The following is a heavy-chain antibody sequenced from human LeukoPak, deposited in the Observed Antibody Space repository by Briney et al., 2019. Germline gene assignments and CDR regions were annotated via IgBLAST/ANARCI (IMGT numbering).Heavy chain of an antibody. V-gene: IGHV1-46*01. CDR2: INPSGGST. Sequence: ASVKVSCKVSGYTFTSYYMHCVRQAPGEGLEWMGIINPSGGSTSYAQKFQGRVTMTRDMSTSTVYMELSSLRSEDTAVYYCARGPSKYIVVVTAAGGFDYWGQGTLVTVSS. D-gene: IGHD2-21*02. CDR1: GYTFTSYY. CDR3: ARGPSKYIVVVTAAGGFDY. J-gene: IGHJ4*02.